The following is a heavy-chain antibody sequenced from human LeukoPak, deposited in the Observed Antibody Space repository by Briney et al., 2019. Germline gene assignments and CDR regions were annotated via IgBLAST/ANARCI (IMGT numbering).Heavy chain of an antibody. CDR1: GGSFSGYY. CDR2: INHSGST. V-gene: IGHV4-34*01. Sequence: SETLSLTCAVYGGSFSGYYWSWIRQPPGKGLEWIGEINHSGSTNYNPSLKSRVTMSVDTSKNQFSLKLSSVTAADTAVYYCARDPPLDYWGQGTLVTVSS. J-gene: IGHJ4*02. CDR3: ARDPPLDY.